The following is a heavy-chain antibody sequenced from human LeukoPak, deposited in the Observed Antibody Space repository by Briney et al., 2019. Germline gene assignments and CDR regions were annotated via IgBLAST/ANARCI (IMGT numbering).Heavy chain of an antibody. CDR1: GFTFSTYW. Sequence: GGSLRLSCAASGFTFSTYWMSWVRQAPGKGLEWVAKIKQDGSEKYYVDSVKGRFTISRDNAKNSLYLQMNSLRAEDTGVYYCARDYGDYSGLGTDVWGQGTTITVSS. J-gene: IGHJ6*02. CDR3: ARDYGDYSGLGTDV. CDR2: IKQDGSEK. V-gene: IGHV3-7*01. D-gene: IGHD4-17*01.